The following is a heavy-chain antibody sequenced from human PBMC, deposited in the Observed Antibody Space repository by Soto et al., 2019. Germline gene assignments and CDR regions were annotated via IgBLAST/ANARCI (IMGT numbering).Heavy chain of an antibody. CDR1: GYTFTNYY. CDR3: ARSRRSYDSPELY. J-gene: IGHJ4*02. V-gene: IGHV1-46*01. CDR2: INPNGGST. Sequence: QVQLVQSGAEVKKPGASVKVSCQASGYTFTNYYIHWVRQAPGQGLEWMGIINPNGGSTTYARQFQDRVTMTRDTSTGRVYMELKSLMSEDTAVYYCARSRRSYDSPELYWGQGTLVTVSS. D-gene: IGHD3-22*01.